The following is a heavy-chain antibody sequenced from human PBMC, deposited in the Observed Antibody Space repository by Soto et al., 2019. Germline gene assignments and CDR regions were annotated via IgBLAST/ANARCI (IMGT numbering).Heavy chain of an antibody. CDR3: ARYKSNYYYGMDV. Sequence: SETLSLTCTVSGGSISSYYWSWIRQPPGKGLEWIGYIYYSGITNYNPSLKSRVTISVDTSKNQFSLKLSSVTAADTAVYYCARYKSNYYYGMDVWAQGPTLIVS. J-gene: IGHJ6*02. CDR2: IYYSGIT. V-gene: IGHV4-59*01. D-gene: IGHD1-20*01. CDR1: GGSISSYY.